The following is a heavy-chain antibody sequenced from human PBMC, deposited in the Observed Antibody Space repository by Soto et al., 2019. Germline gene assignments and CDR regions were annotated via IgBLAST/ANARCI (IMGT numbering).Heavy chain of an antibody. V-gene: IGHV3-9*01. Sequence: PGGSLRLSCAASGFTFGDYAMHWVRQTPEKGLEWVANIDWNSGRISYIDSVRGRFTISRDDAKNSLSLQMDSLTTEDTAVYYCVKQKLDYTSGYFSPFFDSWGQGTLVTVSS. J-gene: IGHJ4*02. CDR1: GFTFGDYA. CDR2: IDWNSGRI. CDR3: VKQKLDYTSGYFSPFFDS. D-gene: IGHD3-22*01.